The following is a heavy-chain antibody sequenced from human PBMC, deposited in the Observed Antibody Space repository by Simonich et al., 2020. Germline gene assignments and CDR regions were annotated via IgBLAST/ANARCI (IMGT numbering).Heavy chain of an antibody. CDR3: ARHLQLGPFDY. CDR2: INNSGST. Sequence: QVQLQQWGAGLLKPSETLSLTFAVYCVSFSGYYCSWIRQPPGKGLEWIGEINNSGSTNYYPSLKSRVTISVDTAKNQFSLKLSSVTAADTAVYYCARHLQLGPFDYWGQGTLVTVSS. V-gene: IGHV4-34*01. CDR1: CVSFSGYY. D-gene: IGHD1-1*01. J-gene: IGHJ4*02.